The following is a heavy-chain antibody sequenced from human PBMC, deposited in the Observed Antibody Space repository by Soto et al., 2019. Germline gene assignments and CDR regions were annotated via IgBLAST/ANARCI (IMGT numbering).Heavy chain of an antibody. Sequence: SVKVSCKASGGTFSSYAIRWVPPAPGQGLEWMVGIIPIVATANYAQKFQGRVTITADESTSTAYMELSSLRSEDTAVYYCASLRPPIGELASRVGAFDIWGQ. CDR2: IIPIVATA. CDR1: GGTFSSYA. V-gene: IGHV1-69*13. D-gene: IGHD6-13*01. J-gene: IGHJ3*02. CDR3: ASLRPPIGELASRVGAFDI.